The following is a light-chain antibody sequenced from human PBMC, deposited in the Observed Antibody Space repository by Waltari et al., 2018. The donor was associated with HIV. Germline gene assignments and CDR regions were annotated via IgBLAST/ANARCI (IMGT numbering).Light chain of an antibody. CDR1: SSHLGSYHY. CDR2: DAN. J-gene: IGLJ3*02. Sequence: SALTQPASVSGSLGQSITISCIGTSSHLGSYHYFSWYQHHPDKAPTLVIYDANARPSGVPFRFSGSKSGNTASLTISGLQAEDEADYYCSSYTSTSTLLFGGGTKVTVL. V-gene: IGLV2-14*01. CDR3: SSYTSTSTLL.